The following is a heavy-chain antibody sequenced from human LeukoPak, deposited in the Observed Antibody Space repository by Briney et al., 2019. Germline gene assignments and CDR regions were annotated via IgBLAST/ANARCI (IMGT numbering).Heavy chain of an antibody. D-gene: IGHD3-22*01. CDR3: ARDLYYFDSSGWIPFDY. V-gene: IGHV1-18*01. CDR2: ISAYNGNT. J-gene: IGHJ4*02. CDR1: GYTFTSYG. Sequence: GGSVKVSCKASGYTFTSYGISWVRQAPGQGLELMGWISAYNGNTNYAQKLQGRVTMTTDTSTSTAYMELRSLRSDDTAGYYCARDLYYFDSSGWIPFDYWGQGTLVTVSS.